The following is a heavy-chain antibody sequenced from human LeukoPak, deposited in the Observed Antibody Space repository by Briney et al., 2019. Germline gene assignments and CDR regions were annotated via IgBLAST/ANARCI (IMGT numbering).Heavy chain of an antibody. CDR1: GFTFSSYA. D-gene: IGHD3-22*01. CDR2: ISGSGGST. V-gene: IGHV3-23*01. J-gene: IGHJ4*02. Sequence: GGSLRLSCAASGFTFSSYAMSWVRQAPGKGLEWVSAISGSGGSTYYADSVKGRFTISRDNSKNTLYLQMNSLRAEDTAVYYCAKAPDSSGYPTGKSDYWGQGTLVTVSS. CDR3: AKAPDSSGYPTGKSDY.